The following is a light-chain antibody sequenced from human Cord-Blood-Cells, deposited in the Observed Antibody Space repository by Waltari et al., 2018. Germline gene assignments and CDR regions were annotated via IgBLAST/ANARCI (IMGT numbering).Light chain of an antibody. CDR2: WAS. CDR3: QQYYSAPYS. Sequence: DIVMTQSPDSLAVSLGERAPINCQYSQSVLYSSNNKNYLAWYQQKPGQPPKLLIYWASTRESGVPDRFSGSGSGTDFTLTSSRLQAEDVAFYYCQQYYSAPYSFGQGTKLEIK. CDR1: QSVLYSSNNKNY. J-gene: IGKJ2*03. V-gene: IGKV4-1*01.